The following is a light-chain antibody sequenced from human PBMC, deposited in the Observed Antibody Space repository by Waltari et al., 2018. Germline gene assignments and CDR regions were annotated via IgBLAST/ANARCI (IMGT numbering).Light chain of an antibody. J-gene: IGLJ3*02. CDR2: DVS. V-gene: IGLV2-11*01. Sequence: QSALTQPRSVSGSPGQSVTISCTGTSSDVGGYNYVSWYQQHPGKAPKLMIYDVSNRPSGVPDRFSGPKSGNTASLTISGLQAEDEADYYCCSYAGSYTWVFGGGTKLTVL. CDR3: CSYAGSYTWV. CDR1: SSDVGGYNY.